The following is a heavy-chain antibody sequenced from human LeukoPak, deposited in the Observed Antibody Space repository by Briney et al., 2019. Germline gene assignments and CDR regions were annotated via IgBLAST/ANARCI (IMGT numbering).Heavy chain of an antibody. J-gene: IGHJ5*02. Sequence: PSETLSLTCAVSGGSISSGGYSWSWIRQPPGKGLEWIGYIYYSGSTNYNPSLKSRVTISVDTSKNQFSLKLSSVTAADTAVYYCARTPNWSDDKWFDPWGQGTLVTVSS. CDR2: IYYSGST. V-gene: IGHV4-61*08. D-gene: IGHD1-1*01. CDR3: ARTPNWSDDKWFDP. CDR1: GGSISSGGYS.